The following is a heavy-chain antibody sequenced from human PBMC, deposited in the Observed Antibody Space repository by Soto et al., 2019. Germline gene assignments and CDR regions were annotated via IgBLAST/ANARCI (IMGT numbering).Heavy chain of an antibody. V-gene: IGHV4-34*01. CDR2: IDHSGST. Sequence: VQLQQWGAGLLKPSETLSLTCAVYGGSFSGYYWSWIRQPPGKGLEWIGEIDHSGSTNYNPSLKSRLTISLETSKSQFSLKLTSATAADTAVYYCASSNGWFYRPYFDYWGQGTLVTVSS. J-gene: IGHJ4*02. CDR1: GGSFSGYY. CDR3: ASSNGWFYRPYFDY. D-gene: IGHD6-19*01.